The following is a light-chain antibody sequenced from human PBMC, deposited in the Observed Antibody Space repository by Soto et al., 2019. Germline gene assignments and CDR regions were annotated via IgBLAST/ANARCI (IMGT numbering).Light chain of an antibody. CDR2: SAH. Sequence: IVLTQSPGTLSLSPGERATLSCRASQSVSTLYMTWYQQKPGQAPRLLIYSAHTRAAGIPDRFSGSGSGTDFTLTITTLEPEDFAVYYCQQYGSSPRTFGLGTKVDI. J-gene: IGKJ1*01. CDR1: QSVSTLY. CDR3: QQYGSSPRT. V-gene: IGKV3-20*01.